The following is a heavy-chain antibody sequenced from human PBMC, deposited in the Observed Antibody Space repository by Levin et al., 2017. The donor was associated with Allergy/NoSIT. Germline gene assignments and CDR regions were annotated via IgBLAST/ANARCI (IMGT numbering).Heavy chain of an antibody. V-gene: IGHV4-34*01. D-gene: IGHD3-10*01. J-gene: IGHJ6*03. CDR1: GGSFSGYY. CDR2: INHSGST. Sequence: SETLSLTCAVYGGSFSGYYWSWIRQPPGKGLEWLGEINHSGSTNYNPSLKSRVTISVDTSKNQFSLKLSSVTAADTAVYYCARARYYYGSGSYYNRSYYYYMDVWGKGTTVTVSS. CDR3: ARARYYYGSGSYYNRSYYYYMDV.